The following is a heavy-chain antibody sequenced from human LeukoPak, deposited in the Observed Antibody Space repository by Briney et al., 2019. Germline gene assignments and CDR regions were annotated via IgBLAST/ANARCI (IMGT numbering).Heavy chain of an antibody. CDR2: IYTSGST. D-gene: IGHD4-23*01. Sequence: SETLSLTCTVSGGSISSGSYYWSWIRQPAGKGLEWIGRIYTSGSTNYNPSLKSRVTISVDTSKNQCSLKLSSVTAADTAVYYCARDYGGNSGDYFDYWGQGTLVTVSS. CDR1: GGSISSGSYY. V-gene: IGHV4-61*02. CDR3: ARDYGGNSGDYFDY. J-gene: IGHJ4*02.